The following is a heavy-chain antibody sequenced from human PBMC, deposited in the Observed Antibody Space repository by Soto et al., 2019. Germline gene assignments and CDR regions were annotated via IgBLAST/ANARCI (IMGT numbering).Heavy chain of an antibody. J-gene: IGHJ5*02. Sequence: QITLKESGPTLVKPTQTLTLTCTFSGFSLSTSGVGVGWIRQPPGKALEWLALIYWDDDKRYSPSLKSRLTITKDTSKNQVVLTMTNMDPVDTATYYCAHRGTITNFGVVIGDNWFDPWGQGTLVTVSS. V-gene: IGHV2-5*02. CDR1: GFSLSTSGVG. CDR2: IYWDDDK. CDR3: AHRGTITNFGVVIGDNWFDP. D-gene: IGHD3-3*01.